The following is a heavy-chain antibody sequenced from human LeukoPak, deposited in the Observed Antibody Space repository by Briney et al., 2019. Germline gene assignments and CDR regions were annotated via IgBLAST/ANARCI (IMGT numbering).Heavy chain of an antibody. D-gene: IGHD3-22*01. CDR1: GGSISSGGYY. J-gene: IGHJ4*02. CDR3: ASNYYDSSGYYYDY. CDR2: IYYSERT. V-gene: IGHV4-31*03. Sequence: SETLSLTCTVSGGSISSGGYYWSWIRQHPGKGLECIGYIYYSERTYYNPSLKSRVTISVDTSKNQFSLKLSSVTAADTAVYYCASNYYDSSGYYYDYWGQGTLVTVSS.